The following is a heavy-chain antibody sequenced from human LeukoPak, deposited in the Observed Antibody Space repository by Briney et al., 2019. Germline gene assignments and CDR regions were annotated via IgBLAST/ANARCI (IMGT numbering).Heavy chain of an antibody. CDR1: GGSFSSYY. CDR2: IYYSGST. V-gene: IGHV4-39*07. Sequence: PSETLSLTCAVYGGSFSSYYWGWIRQPPGKGLEWIGSIYYSGSTYYNPSLTSRVTISVDTSKNQFSLKLSSVTAADTAVYYCARDAYLAYSGSDYWGQGTLVTVSS. J-gene: IGHJ4*02. D-gene: IGHD1-26*01. CDR3: ARDAYLAYSGSDY.